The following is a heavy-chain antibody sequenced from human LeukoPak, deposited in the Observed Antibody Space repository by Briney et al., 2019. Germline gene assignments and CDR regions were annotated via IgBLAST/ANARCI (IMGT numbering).Heavy chain of an antibody. CDR2: ISGSGGST. J-gene: IGHJ4*02. Sequence: PGGSLRLSCAASGFTFSSYGMSWVRQAPGKGLEWVSSISGSGGSTYYADSVKGRFTISRDNSKNTLYLQMNSLRAEDRAVYYCAKESELYYYDSSGYYPFDYWGQGTLVTVSS. CDR3: AKESELYYYDSSGYYPFDY. D-gene: IGHD3-22*01. CDR1: GFTFSSYG. V-gene: IGHV3-23*01.